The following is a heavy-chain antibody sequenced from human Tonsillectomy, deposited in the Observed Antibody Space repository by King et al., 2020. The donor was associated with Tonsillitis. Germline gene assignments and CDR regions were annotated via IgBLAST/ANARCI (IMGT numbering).Heavy chain of an antibody. CDR1: GYSISSGYY. Sequence: QLQESGPGLVKPSETLSLTCTVSGYSISSGYYWGWIRQPPGKGLEWIGSIYHSGSTYYNPSLKSRVTISVDTSKNQFSLKLSSVTAADTAVYYCARESGGGGVVISYYFDYWGQGTLVTVSS. J-gene: IGHJ4*02. V-gene: IGHV4-38-2*02. CDR3: ARESGGGGVVISYYFDY. D-gene: IGHD3-3*01. CDR2: IYHSGST.